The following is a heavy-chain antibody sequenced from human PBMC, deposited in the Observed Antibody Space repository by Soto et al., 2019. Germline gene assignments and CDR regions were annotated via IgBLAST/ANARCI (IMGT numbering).Heavy chain of an antibody. CDR3: ARDRGNGVIAVAGDFDY. Sequence: QVQLVQSGAEVKKPGASVKVSCKASGYTFTSYGISWVRQAPGQGLEWMGWISAYNGNTNYAQKLQGRVTMTTDTSTSTASMALRSLRSDDPAVYYCARDRGNGVIAVAGDFDYWGQGTLVTVSS. D-gene: IGHD6-19*01. V-gene: IGHV1-18*01. J-gene: IGHJ4*02. CDR1: GYTFTSYG. CDR2: ISAYNGNT.